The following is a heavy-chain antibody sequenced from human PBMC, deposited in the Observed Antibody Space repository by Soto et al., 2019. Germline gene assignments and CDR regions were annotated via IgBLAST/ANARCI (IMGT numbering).Heavy chain of an antibody. CDR2: ISYDGSNK. Sequence: QVQLVESGGGVVQPGRSLRLSCAASGFTFSSYAMHWVRQAPGKGLEWVAVISYDGSNKYYADSVKGRFTISRDNSKNPVYLQRNSLRAEDTAVYYPGIGATINGMDVWGQGTTVTVSS. V-gene: IGHV3-30-3*01. J-gene: IGHJ6*02. CDR3: GIGATINGMDV. CDR1: GFTFSSYA. D-gene: IGHD5-12*01.